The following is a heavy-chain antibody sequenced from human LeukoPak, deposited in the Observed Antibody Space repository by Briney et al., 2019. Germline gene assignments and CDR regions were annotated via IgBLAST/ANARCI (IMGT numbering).Heavy chain of an antibody. D-gene: IGHD3-3*01. V-gene: IGHV3-23*01. Sequence: GGSLRLPCAASGFTFSSYAMSWVRQAPGKGLEWVSAISGSGGSTYYADSVKGRFTISRDNSKNTLYLQMNSLRAEDTAVYYCAKYKVEYDFWSGYDYYYYGMDVWGQGTTVTVSS. J-gene: IGHJ6*02. CDR1: GFTFSSYA. CDR2: ISGSGGST. CDR3: AKYKVEYDFWSGYDYYYYGMDV.